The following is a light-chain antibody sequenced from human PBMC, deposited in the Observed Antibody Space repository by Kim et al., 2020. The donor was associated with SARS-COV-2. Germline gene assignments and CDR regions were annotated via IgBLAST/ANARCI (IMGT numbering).Light chain of an antibody. CDR2: AAS. Sequence: QSVTISCTSTSSDVGGYNFFSWYQQHPGKAPKLMIYAASKRPSGVSDRFSGSKSGNTASLTISGLQAEDEADYYCTSYTSSIAWVFGGGTQLTVL. CDR1: SSDVGGYNF. CDR3: TSYTSSIAWV. V-gene: IGLV2-14*04. J-gene: IGLJ3*02.